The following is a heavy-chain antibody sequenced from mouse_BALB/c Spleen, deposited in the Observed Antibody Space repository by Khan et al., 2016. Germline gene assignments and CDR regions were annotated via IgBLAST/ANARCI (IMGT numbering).Heavy chain of an antibody. CDR2: INSDGSAI. J-gene: IGHJ1*01. CDR1: GFTFSGFW. Sequence: EVQLLETGGGLVQPGGSRGLSCEGSGFTFSGFWMSWVRQTPGKTLEWIGDINSDGSAINYAPSIKDRFTISRDTDKSTLYLQMSHVRSEDTPPYFCRGYGNYWYFDGWGAGTTVTVSS. D-gene: IGHD2-1*01. CDR3: RGYGNYWYFDG. V-gene: IGHV11-2*02.